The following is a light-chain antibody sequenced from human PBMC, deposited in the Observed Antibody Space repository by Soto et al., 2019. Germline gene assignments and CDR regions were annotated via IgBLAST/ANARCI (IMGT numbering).Light chain of an antibody. CDR2: DAS. J-gene: IGKJ2*01. CDR1: QSINYW. Sequence: DIEMTQSPSTLSASVGDRVTFTCRASQSINYWLAWYQQKPGKAPKLLIYDASNLERGVPSRFSGSGSGTDFSLTVDSLQPEDTATYYCQQYDHPPYTFGQGTKLEIK. V-gene: IGKV1-5*01. CDR3: QQYDHPPYT.